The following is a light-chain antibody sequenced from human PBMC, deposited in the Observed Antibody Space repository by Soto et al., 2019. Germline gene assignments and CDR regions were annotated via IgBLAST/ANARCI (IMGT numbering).Light chain of an antibody. Sequence: QSVLTQPASVSGSPGQSITISCTGTSSDVGGYNYVSWYQQRPGKAPKLMIYEVSNRPSGVSNRFSGSKSGSTASLIISGLQAEDEADYYCSSYTSSSTLKVFGTGTKVTVL. CDR1: SSDVGGYNY. J-gene: IGLJ1*01. CDR2: EVS. CDR3: SSYTSSSTLKV. V-gene: IGLV2-14*01.